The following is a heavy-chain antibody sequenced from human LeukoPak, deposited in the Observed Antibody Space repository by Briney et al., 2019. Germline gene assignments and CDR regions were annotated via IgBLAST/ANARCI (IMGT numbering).Heavy chain of an antibody. CDR3: AREQQLVVGVFDY. Sequence: GGSLRLSCAASGFTFSGYDMNWVRQAPGKGLEWVSSNSSRNTYIYYADSVKGRFTISRDNAKNSLYLQMSSLRAEDTAVYYCAREQQLVVGVFDYWGQGTLVTVSS. CDR1: GFTFSGYD. V-gene: IGHV3-21*01. CDR2: NSSRNTYI. D-gene: IGHD6-13*01. J-gene: IGHJ4*02.